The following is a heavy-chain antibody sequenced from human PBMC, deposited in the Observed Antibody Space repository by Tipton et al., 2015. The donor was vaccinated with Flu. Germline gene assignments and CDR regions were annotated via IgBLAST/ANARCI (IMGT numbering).Heavy chain of an antibody. D-gene: IGHD1-26*01. CDR2: VKQDGGEK. CDR3: ARDGPPYSPTSGWFDP. V-gene: IGHV3-7*01. J-gene: IGHJ5*02. CDR1: GFTFESYW. Sequence: SLRLSCEASGFTFESYWMSWVRQTPGKGLEWVANVKQDGGEKHYVDSVKGRFTISRDNARNSLYLQMNSLRAEDTAVYFCARDGPPYSPTSGWFDPWGQGTLVTVSS.